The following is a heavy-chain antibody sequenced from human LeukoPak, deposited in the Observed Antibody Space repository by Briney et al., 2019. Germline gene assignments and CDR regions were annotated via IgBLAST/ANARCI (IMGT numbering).Heavy chain of an antibody. CDR1: GGSLSTYY. D-gene: IGHD5-18*01. CDR3: ASVPGYTYGYGYFDY. Sequence: SETLSLTCTVSGGSLSTYYWSWIRQPPGKGLEWIGYSGSTNHNPSLKSRVTISVDMSKNQFSLKLSSVTAADTAVYYCASVPGYTYGYGYFDYWGQGTLVTVSS. J-gene: IGHJ4*02. V-gene: IGHV4-59*01. CDR2: SGST.